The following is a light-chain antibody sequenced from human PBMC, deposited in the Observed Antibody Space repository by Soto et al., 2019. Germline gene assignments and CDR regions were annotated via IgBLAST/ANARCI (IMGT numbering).Light chain of an antibody. CDR3: QQANSFPLT. CDR2: AAS. CDR1: QGITYW. V-gene: IGKV1-12*01. J-gene: IGKJ5*01. Sequence: DIQMTQSPSSMSASLGDRVTITCRASQGITYWLAWYQQRPGRAPKCLIYAASILESGVPSRFTGSGSGTNFTLTINDLQHEDFATYFCQQANSFPLTFGQGTRLEIK.